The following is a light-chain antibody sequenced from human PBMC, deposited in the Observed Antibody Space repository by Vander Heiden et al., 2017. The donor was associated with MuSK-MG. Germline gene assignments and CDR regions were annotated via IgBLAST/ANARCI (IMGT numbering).Light chain of an antibody. CDR3: QSYDSSLSGYV. CDR1: SSNIGAGYD. Sequence: QSVLTQPPSVSGAPGQRVTISCTGSSSNIGAGYDVHWYQQLPGTPPKLLIYGNSNRPSGVPDRFSGSKSGTSASLAITGLRAEDEADYYCQSYDSSLSGYVFGTGTKVTVL. J-gene: IGLJ1*01. V-gene: IGLV1-40*01. CDR2: GNS.